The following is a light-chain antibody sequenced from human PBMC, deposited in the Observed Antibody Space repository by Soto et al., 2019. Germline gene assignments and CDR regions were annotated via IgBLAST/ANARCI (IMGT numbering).Light chain of an antibody. CDR2: GAY. V-gene: IGKV3-15*01. J-gene: IGKJ5*01. CDR1: QSVSSN. CDR3: QQYNIWPPIT. Sequence: IVMTQSPATLSASPGERATLSCRASQSVSSNLAWYQQKPGQAPRLLIYGAYTRAAGVPARFSGSGSGTEFTLTITSLQSEDIALYYCQQYNIWPPITFGQGTRLEIK.